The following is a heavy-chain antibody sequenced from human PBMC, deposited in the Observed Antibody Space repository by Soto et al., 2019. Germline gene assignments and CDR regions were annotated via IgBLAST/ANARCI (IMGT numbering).Heavy chain of an antibody. J-gene: IGHJ4*02. D-gene: IGHD4-17*01. Sequence: QLQLQESGSGLVKPSQTLSLTCAVSGGSISSGGYSWSWIQQPPGKGLEWIGYIYHSGSTYYNPSLKSRVTISVDRSKNQFSLKLSSVTAADTAVYYCARERPSIDYAIDYWGQGTLVTVSS. CDR2: IYHSGST. CDR1: GGSISSGGYS. CDR3: ARERPSIDYAIDY. V-gene: IGHV4-30-2*01.